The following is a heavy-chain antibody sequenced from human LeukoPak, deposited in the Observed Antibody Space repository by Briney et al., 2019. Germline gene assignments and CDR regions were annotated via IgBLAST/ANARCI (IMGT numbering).Heavy chain of an antibody. CDR1: GGSISSGSYY. J-gene: IGHJ4*02. Sequence: SQTLSLTCTASGGSISSGSYYWSWIRQPAGKGLEWIGRIYTSGSTNYNPSLKSRVTISVDTSKNQFSLKLSSVTAADTAVYYCARAMVVTYYFDYWGQGTLVTVSS. CDR2: IYTSGST. D-gene: IGHD4-23*01. CDR3: ARAMVVTYYFDY. V-gene: IGHV4-61*02.